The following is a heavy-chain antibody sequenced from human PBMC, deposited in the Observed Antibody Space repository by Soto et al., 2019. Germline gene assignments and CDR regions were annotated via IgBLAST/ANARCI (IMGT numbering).Heavy chain of an antibody. V-gene: IGHV4-59*01. Sequence: QVQLQESGPGLVKPSETLSLTCTVSGGSISSYYWSWIRQPPGKGLEWIGYIYYSGSTNYNPSLTSRVTISVDTSKNQFSLKLSSVTAADTAVYYCARSLGDGYNYDFDYWGQGTLVTVSS. CDR3: ARSLGDGYNYDFDY. CDR1: GGSISSYY. D-gene: IGHD5-12*01. CDR2: IYYSGST. J-gene: IGHJ4*02.